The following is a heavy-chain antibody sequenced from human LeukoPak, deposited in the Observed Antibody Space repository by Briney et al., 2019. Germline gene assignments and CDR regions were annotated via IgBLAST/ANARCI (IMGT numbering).Heavy chain of an antibody. V-gene: IGHV4-34*01. CDR2: INHSGST. CDR3: ARERSRVLWFGEFSRFYMDV. J-gene: IGHJ6*03. CDR1: GGSFSGYY. Sequence: PSETLSLTCAVYGGSFSGYYWSWIRQPPGKGLEWIGEINHSGSTNYNPSLKSRVTISVDTSKNQFSLKLSSVTAADTAVYYCARERSRVLWFGEFSRFYMDVWGKGTTVTVSS. D-gene: IGHD3-10*01.